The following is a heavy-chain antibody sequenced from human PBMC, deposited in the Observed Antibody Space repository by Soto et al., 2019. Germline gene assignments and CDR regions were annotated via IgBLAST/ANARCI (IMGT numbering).Heavy chain of an antibody. CDR3: ARYYREYYYDSSGYYTDYYYYGMDV. CDR1: GYTFTSYW. D-gene: IGHD3-22*01. J-gene: IGHJ6*02. Sequence: GESLKISCEGSGYTFTSYWIAWVRQMPGKGLEWMAIINPGDSDTRYSPSFQGQVTISVDKSIRTAYLQWSSLKASDTAMYYCARYYREYYYDSSGYYTDYYYYGMDVWGQGTTVTVSS. CDR2: INPGDSDT. V-gene: IGHV5-51*01.